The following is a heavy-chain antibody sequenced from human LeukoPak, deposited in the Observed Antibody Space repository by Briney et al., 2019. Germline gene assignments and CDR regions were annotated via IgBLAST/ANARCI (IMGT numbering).Heavy chain of an antibody. J-gene: IGHJ4*02. V-gene: IGHV3-66*01. CDR3: AGTTSDSYGYMGK. CDR1: GFTVSSNY. CDR2: IYSGGST. Sequence: GGSLRLSCAASGFTVSSNYMSWVRQAPGKGLEWVSVIYSGGSTYYADSVKGRFTISRDNSKNTLYLQMNSLRAEDTAVYYCAGTTSDSYGYMGKWGQGTLVTVSS. D-gene: IGHD5-18*01.